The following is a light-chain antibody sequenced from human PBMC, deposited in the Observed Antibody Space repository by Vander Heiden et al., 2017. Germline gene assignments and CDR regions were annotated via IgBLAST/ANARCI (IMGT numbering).Light chain of an antibody. V-gene: IGKV1-5*03. CDR1: QSISSW. J-gene: IGKJ1*01. CDR2: KAS. CDR3: QQYNRYSPWT. Sequence: DIQMTQSPSTLSASVGDRVTITCRASQSISSWLAWYQQKPGKAPQLLIYKASNLESGVPSRFSGSGSGTEFTLSISSLQPDDFATYYCQQYNRYSPWTFGQGTKVEIK.